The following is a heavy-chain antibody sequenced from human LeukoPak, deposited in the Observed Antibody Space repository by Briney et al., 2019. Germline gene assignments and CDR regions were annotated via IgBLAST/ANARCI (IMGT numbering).Heavy chain of an antibody. Sequence: ASVKVSCRASGYIFTSHYMHWVRQAPGQGLEWMGIINPGAGSTSYPQKFQGRVTMTRDTSTSTVYMELSSLRSEDTAVYYCAAPGASGFVGNFWSGPLDYWGQGTLVSVSS. D-gene: IGHD3-3*01. CDR2: INPGAGST. V-gene: IGHV1-46*01. CDR3: AAPGASGFVGNFWSGPLDY. CDR1: GYIFTSHY. J-gene: IGHJ4*02.